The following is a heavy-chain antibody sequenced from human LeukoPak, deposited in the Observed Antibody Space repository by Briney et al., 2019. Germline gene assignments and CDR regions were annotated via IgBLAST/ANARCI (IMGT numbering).Heavy chain of an antibody. CDR3: ARGDILTGYSPPHDY. V-gene: IGHV3-30*02. J-gene: IGHJ4*02. CDR2: IRYDGSNK. CDR1: GFTFSSYG. D-gene: IGHD3-9*01. Sequence: GGSLRLSCAASGFTFSSYGMHWVRQAPGKGLEWVAFIRYDGSNKYYADSVKGRFTISRDNSKNTLYLQMNSLRAEDTAVYYCARGDILTGYSPPHDYWGQGTLVTVSS.